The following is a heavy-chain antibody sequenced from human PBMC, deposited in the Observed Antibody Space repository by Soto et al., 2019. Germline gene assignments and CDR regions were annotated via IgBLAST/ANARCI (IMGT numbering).Heavy chain of an antibody. J-gene: IGHJ4*02. D-gene: IGHD3-3*01. CDR3: ARSPPLRFLYPLDY. CDR1: GFTFSSYA. CDR2: ISYDGSNK. V-gene: IGHV3-30-3*01. Sequence: QVPLVESGGGVVQPGRSLRLSCAASGFTFSSYAMHWVRQAPGKGLEWVAVISYDGSNKYYADSVKGRFTISRDNSKNTLYLQMNSLRAEDTAVYYCARSPPLRFLYPLDYWGQGTLVTVSS.